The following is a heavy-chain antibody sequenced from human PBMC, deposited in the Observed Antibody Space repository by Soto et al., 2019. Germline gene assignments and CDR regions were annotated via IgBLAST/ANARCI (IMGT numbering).Heavy chain of an antibody. Sequence: QVLLVQSGAEVKKPGASVKVSCKASGYSFSTYGVSWVRQAPGQGLEWMGWLNTGDGNTAYAQKLKGRITLTTDTSTTTAYMELRSLRSDDTAIYYCASGENYGSARDEFDQWGQGTLVTVSS. CDR1: GYSFSTYG. CDR3: ASGENYGSARDEFDQ. CDR2: LNTGDGNT. V-gene: IGHV1-18*04. J-gene: IGHJ4*02. D-gene: IGHD3-10*01.